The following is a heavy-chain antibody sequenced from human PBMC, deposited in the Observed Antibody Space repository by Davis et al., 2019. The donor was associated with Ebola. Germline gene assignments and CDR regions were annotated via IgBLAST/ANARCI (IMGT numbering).Heavy chain of an antibody. D-gene: IGHD5-12*01. CDR2: ISSSSSYI. CDR3: ARWEWLRRAFDI. Sequence: GESLKISCAASGFTFSRYSMNWVRQAPGKGLEWVSSISSSSSYIYYADSVKGRFTISRDNAKNSLYLQMNSLRAEDTAVYYCARWEWLRRAFDIWGQGTMVTVSS. CDR1: GFTFSRYS. V-gene: IGHV3-21*01. J-gene: IGHJ3*02.